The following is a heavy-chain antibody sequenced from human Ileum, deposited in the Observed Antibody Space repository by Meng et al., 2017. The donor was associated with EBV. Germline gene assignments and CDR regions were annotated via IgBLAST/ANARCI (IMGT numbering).Heavy chain of an antibody. J-gene: IGHJ5*02. Sequence: QVQLQESGPGLVKPSQTLSPMCTVSGGSVSSGNNYWIWIRQPPGKGLEWIGYIYYSGRTYYNPSLESRVTMSVDTSKNQFSLNLNSVTAADTAVYYCARVNGDCFSTICYKGWFDPWGQGTLVTVSS. CDR2: IYYSGRT. D-gene: IGHD2-2*02. CDR3: ARVNGDCFSTICYKGWFDP. V-gene: IGHV4-30-4*01. CDR1: GGSVSSGNNY.